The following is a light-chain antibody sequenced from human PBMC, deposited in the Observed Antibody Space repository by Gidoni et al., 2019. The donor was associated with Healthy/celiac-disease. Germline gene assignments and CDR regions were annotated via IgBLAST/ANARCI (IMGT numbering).Light chain of an antibody. J-gene: IGKJ5*01. V-gene: IGKV4-1*01. CDR1: QSVLYSSNNKNY. Sequence: DIVMTQSPDSLAVSLGERATINCKSSQSVLYSSNNKNYLAWYQQKPGQPPKLLIYWASTREAGVPDRFSGSGSGTDFTLTISSLQAEEVAVYYCQQYYSTPPAFXXXTRLEIK. CDR2: WAS. CDR3: QQYYSTPPA.